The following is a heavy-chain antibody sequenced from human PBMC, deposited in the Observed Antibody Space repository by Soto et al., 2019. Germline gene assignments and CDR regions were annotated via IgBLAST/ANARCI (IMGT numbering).Heavy chain of an antibody. Sequence: PGGSLRLSCAASGFTISGCSMNWVRQAPGKGLEWLAYITIRTGNILYADSVRGRFTISADNAENSVFLQMNSLRAEDTAVYYCAIEKVGATSIHVFDIWGKGTMVTVSS. CDR3: AIEKVGATSIHVFDI. CDR2: ITIRTGNI. D-gene: IGHD1-26*01. CDR1: GFTISGCS. J-gene: IGHJ3*02. V-gene: IGHV3-48*01.